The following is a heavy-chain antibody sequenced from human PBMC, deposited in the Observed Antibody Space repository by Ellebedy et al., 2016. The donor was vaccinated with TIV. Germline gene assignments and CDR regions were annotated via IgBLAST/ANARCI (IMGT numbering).Heavy chain of an antibody. J-gene: IGHJ4*02. V-gene: IGHV3-7*01. CDR3: ARGGGSGTYYSFDY. D-gene: IGHD3-10*01. CDR2: IIQDGSEK. CDR1: GLIFSSYW. Sequence: PGGSLRLSCAASGLIFSSYWMSWVRQAPGKGLEWVANIIQDGSEKHYVDSVKGRFTISRDNAKNSLYLQMNSLRAEDTAVYYCARGGGSGTYYSFDYWGRGTLVTVSS.